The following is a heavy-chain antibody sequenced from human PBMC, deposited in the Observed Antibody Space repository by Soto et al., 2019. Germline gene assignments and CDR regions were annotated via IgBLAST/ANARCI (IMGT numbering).Heavy chain of an antibody. CDR3: ARMATSGTVNWFDP. CDR1: GYTFGNND. CDR2: MNPNSGNT. J-gene: IGHJ5*02. Sequence: QVQLVQSGAQVKKPGASVKVSCKASGYTFGNNDISWVRQATVQGLEWMGWMNPNSGNTGYAQKFQGGVKRTWNTSITTAYLKLSSLRSDDTAIYYCARMATSGTVNWFDPWGEGNLVIVSS. V-gene: IGHV1-8*01.